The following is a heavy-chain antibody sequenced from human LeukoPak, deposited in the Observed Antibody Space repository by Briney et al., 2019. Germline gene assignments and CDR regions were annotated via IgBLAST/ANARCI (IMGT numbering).Heavy chain of an antibody. D-gene: IGHD5-24*01. CDR3: ASHSDDYMDV. CDR2: ISSSSSAI. Sequence: PGGSLRLSCAASGFTFSSHSMNWVRQAPGKGLEWISYISSSSSAIFYADSVKGRFTISRDNAKNSLYLQMNSLRAEDTAVYYCASHSDDYMDVWGKGTTVTVSS. CDR1: GFTFSSHS. J-gene: IGHJ6*03. V-gene: IGHV3-48*01.